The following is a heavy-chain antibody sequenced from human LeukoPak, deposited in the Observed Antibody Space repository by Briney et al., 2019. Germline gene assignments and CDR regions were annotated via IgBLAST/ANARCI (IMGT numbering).Heavy chain of an antibody. CDR2: INPSGGST. Sequence: ASVKVSCKASGYTFTNYYMHWVRQAPGQGLEWMGIINPSGGSTTYAQKFQGRVTMTRDTSTSTVYMELSSLRSEDTAVYYCAREVPPPGTTYYYYGMDVWGQGTTVTVSS. D-gene: IGHD1-7*01. CDR3: AREVPPPGTTYYYYGMDV. V-gene: IGHV1-46*01. CDR1: GYTFTNYY. J-gene: IGHJ6*02.